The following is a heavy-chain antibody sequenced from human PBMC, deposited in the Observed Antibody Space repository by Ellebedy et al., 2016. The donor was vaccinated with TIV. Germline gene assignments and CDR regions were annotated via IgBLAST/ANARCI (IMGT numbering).Heavy chain of an antibody. CDR3: AMSYGGNSLGYFEY. V-gene: IGHV5-51*01. CDR2: IYPGDSET. J-gene: IGHJ1*01. D-gene: IGHD4-23*01. Sequence: GGSLRLXCEGSGYTFGSNYIAWVRQRPGEGLEWMGIIYPGDSETRYSPSFEGQVTMSADTSIKTAYMQWTSLKALDTAIYYCAMSYGGNSLGYFEYWGQGTLVTVSS. CDR1: GYTFGSNY.